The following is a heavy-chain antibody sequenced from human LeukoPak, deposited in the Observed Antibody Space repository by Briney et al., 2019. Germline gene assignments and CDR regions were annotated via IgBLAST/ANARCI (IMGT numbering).Heavy chain of an antibody. Sequence: PSETLSLTCTVSGVSISSYSWSWIRQPPGKGLEWVGCIYYSGSSNYNPSFKNGGSISVKTSKNQFSLKLSSLTAADRAVDYLAVGDSSGFGGFDYWGQGTLVTVSS. J-gene: IGHJ4*02. CDR1: GVSISSYS. CDR2: IYYSGSS. CDR3: AVGDSSGFGGFDY. D-gene: IGHD3-22*01. V-gene: IGHV4-59*08.